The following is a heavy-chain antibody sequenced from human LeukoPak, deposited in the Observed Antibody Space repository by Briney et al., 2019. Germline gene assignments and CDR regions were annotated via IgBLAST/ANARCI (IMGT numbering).Heavy chain of an antibody. CDR1: GGSISSGGYY. CDR3: ASNIRANYDFWSGYYPFDY. Sequence: SETLSLTCTVSGGSISSGGYYWSWIRQHPGQGLEWIGYIYYSGSTYYNPSLKSRVTISVDTSKNQFSLKLSSVTAADTAVYYCASNIRANYDFWSGYYPFDYWGQGTLVTVSS. CDR2: IYYSGST. D-gene: IGHD3-3*01. V-gene: IGHV4-31*03. J-gene: IGHJ4*02.